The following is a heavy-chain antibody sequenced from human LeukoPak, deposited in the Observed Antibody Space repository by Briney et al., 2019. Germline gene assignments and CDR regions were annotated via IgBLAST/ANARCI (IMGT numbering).Heavy chain of an antibody. J-gene: IGHJ4*02. D-gene: IGHD2-8*01. V-gene: IGHV6-1*01. CDR2: TYYRSTWHN. Sequence: SQTLSLTCAISWDSVSSISATWNWIRQSPSRGLEWLGRTYYRSTWHNDYAASVKSQITINPDTSKNQFFLQLNSVTLEDTAVYYCAKSAYFREYFDYWGQGILVTVSS. CDR1: WDSVSSISAT. CDR3: AKSAYFREYFDY.